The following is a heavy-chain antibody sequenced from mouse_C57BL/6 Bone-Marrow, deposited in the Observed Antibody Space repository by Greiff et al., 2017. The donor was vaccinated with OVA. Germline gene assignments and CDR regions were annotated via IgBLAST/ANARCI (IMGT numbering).Heavy chain of an antibody. V-gene: IGHV1-66*01. CDR1: GYSFTSYY. CDR2: IYPGSGNT. CDR3: ARGGYGTFFDY. J-gene: IGHJ2*01. D-gene: IGHD1-1*01. Sequence: QVQLQQSGPELVKPGASVKISCKASGYSFTSYYIHWVKQRPGQGLEWIGWIYPGSGNTKYNEKFKGKATLTADTSSSTAYMQLSSLTSEDSAVYYCARGGYGTFFDYWGQGTTLTVSS.